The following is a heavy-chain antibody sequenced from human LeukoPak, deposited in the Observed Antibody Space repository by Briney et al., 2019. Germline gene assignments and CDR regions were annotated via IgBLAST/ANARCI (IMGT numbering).Heavy chain of an antibody. J-gene: IGHJ3*02. D-gene: IGHD5-18*01. CDR2: IYYSGST. V-gene: IGHV4-59*01. CDR3: ARAERGYSYGYRGEDAFDI. CDR1: GGSFSGYY. Sequence: SETLSLTCAVYGGSFSGYYWSWIRQPPGKGLEWIGYIYYSGSTNYNPSLKSRVTISVDTSKNQFSLKLSSVTAADTAVYYCARAERGYSYGYRGEDAFDIWGQGTMVTVSS.